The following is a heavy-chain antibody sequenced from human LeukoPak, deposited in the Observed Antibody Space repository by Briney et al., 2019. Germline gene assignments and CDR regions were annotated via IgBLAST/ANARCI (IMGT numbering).Heavy chain of an antibody. CDR3: AIVPTVTIYYYYYSMDV. D-gene: IGHD4-11*01. CDR2: IIPIFGTA. CDR1: GATFSSYA. J-gene: IGHJ6*03. Sequence: SVKVSCKASGATFSSYAISWVRQAPGQGLEWMGGIIPIFGTANYAQKFQGRVTITADESTSTAYMELSSLRSEDTSVYYCAIVPTVTIYYYYYSMDVWGKGTTVTVSS. V-gene: IGHV1-69*13.